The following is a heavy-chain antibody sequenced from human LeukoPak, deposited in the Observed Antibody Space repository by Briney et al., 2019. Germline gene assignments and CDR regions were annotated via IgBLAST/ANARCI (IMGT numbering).Heavy chain of an antibody. CDR3: ARRTGIAVAGRFDP. Sequence: SETLSLTCTVSGGSISSYYWSWIRQPPGKGLEWIGYIYHSGSTNYNPSLKSRVTISVDTSKNQFSLKLSSVTAADTAVYYCARRTGIAVAGRFDPWGQGTLVTVSS. CDR2: IYHSGST. J-gene: IGHJ5*02. D-gene: IGHD6-19*01. V-gene: IGHV4-59*08. CDR1: GGSISSYY.